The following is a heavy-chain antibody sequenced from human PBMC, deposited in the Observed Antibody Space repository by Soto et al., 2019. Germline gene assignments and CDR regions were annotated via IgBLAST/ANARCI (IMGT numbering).Heavy chain of an antibody. CDR1: GGSISSSSYY. J-gene: IGHJ5*02. D-gene: IGHD1-1*01. CDR2: IYYSGST. V-gene: IGHV4-39*01. Sequence: QLQLQESGPGLVKPSETLSLTCTVSGGSISSSSYYWGWIRQPPGKGLEWIGSIYYSGSTYYNPSIKSRVTISVDTSKTQFSLKLSSVTAADTAVYYCARHPPLVAGLDQNVNWFDPWGQGTLVTVSS. CDR3: ARHPPLVAGLDQNVNWFDP.